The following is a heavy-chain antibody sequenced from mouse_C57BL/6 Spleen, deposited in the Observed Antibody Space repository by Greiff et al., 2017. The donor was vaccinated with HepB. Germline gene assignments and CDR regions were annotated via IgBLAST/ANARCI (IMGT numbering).Heavy chain of an antibody. Sequence: EVKLMESGGGLVQPKGSLKLSCAASGFSFNTYAMNWVRQAPGKGLEWVARIRSKSNNYATYYADSVKDRFTISRDDSESMLYLQMNNLKTEDTAMYSCVRQDYGSSYGFAYWGQGTLVTVSA. D-gene: IGHD1-1*01. V-gene: IGHV10-1*01. CDR2: IRSKSNNYAT. J-gene: IGHJ3*01. CDR1: GFSFNTYA. CDR3: VRQDYGSSYGFAY.